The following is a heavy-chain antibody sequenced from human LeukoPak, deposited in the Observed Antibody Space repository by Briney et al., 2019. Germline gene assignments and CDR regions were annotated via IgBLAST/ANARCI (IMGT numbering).Heavy chain of an antibody. CDR3: ATTVTPEHSDY. CDR1: GGTFSNYA. D-gene: IGHD4-11*01. Sequence: ASVKVSCKASGGTFSNYAISWGRQGPGQGLEWMGRIIPILTVANYAQNFQGRVTITADKSTSTAYMELSSLRSEDTAVYYCATTVTPEHSDYWGQGTLVTVSP. V-gene: IGHV1-69*04. J-gene: IGHJ4*02. CDR2: IIPILTVA.